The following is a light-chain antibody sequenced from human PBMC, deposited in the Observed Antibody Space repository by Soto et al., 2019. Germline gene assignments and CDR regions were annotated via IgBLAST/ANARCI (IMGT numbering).Light chain of an antibody. CDR2: GAS. V-gene: IGKV3-20*01. CDR3: QQYCSSSST. CDR1: QSVSSSY. Sequence: ESALTQSAGTLSLSPGERGTLSCRDSQSVSSSYLAWYQQKPGQAPRPRIYGASSRATAIPDRFSRSGSRTDFTLTISIQEAEYFAVYYCQQYCSSSSTLGEGTKVNIK. J-gene: IGKJ1*01.